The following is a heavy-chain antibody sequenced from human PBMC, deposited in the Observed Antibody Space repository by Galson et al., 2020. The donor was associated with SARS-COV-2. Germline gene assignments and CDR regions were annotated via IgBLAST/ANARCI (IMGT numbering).Heavy chain of an antibody. V-gene: IGHV4-39*01. D-gene: IGHD2-2*01. J-gene: IGHJ5*02. CDR2: IYYSGST. Sequence: SQTLSLTCTVSGGSISSSSYYWGWIRQPPGKGLEWIGSIYYSGSTYYNPSLKSQVTISVDTSKNQFSLKLSSVTAADTAVYYCARRVPSKYQLPISWFDPWGQGTLVTVSS. CDR1: GGSISSSSYY. CDR3: ARRVPSKYQLPISWFDP.